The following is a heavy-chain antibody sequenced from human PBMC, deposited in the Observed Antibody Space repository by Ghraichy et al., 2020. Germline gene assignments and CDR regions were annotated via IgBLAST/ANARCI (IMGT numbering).Heavy chain of an antibody. Sequence: SETLSLTCTVSGGSISSYYWSWIRQPPGKGLEWIGYIYYSGSTNYNPSLKSRVTISVDTSKNQFSLKLSSVTAADTAVYYCARFGPTGYYYMDVWGKGTTVTVSS. CDR1: GGSISSYY. CDR3: ARFGPTGYYYMDV. CDR2: IYYSGST. D-gene: IGHD3/OR15-3a*01. V-gene: IGHV4-59*08. J-gene: IGHJ6*03.